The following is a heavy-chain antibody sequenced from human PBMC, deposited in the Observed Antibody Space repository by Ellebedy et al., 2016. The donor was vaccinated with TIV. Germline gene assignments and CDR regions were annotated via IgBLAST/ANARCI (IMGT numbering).Heavy chain of an antibody. CDR3: ARGLAFWSGYYTRWFDP. V-gene: IGHV3-21*01. Sequence: PGGSLRLSCAASGFTFSSYSMNWVRQAPGKGLEWVSSISSSSSYIYYADSVKGRFTISRDNAKNSLYLQMNSLRAEDTAVYYCARGLAFWSGYYTRWFDPWGQGTLVTVSS. J-gene: IGHJ5*02. CDR2: ISSSSSYI. D-gene: IGHD3-3*01. CDR1: GFTFSSYS.